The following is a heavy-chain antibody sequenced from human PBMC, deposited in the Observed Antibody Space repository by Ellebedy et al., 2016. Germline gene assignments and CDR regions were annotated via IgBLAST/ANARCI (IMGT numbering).Heavy chain of an antibody. J-gene: IGHJ3*02. CDR2: IFHSGRT. CDR3: ARHDSSSLGHDAFDI. D-gene: IGHD2-2*01. CDR1: GGSISDTIYY. V-gene: IGHV4-39*01. Sequence: SETLSLXXTVSGGSISDTIYYWGWIRQPPGKGLEWIGSIFHSGRTYYNPSPKSRVTVSLDTSKNQFSLRLSSVTAADTAVYYCARHDSSSLGHDAFDIWGQGTMVTVSS.